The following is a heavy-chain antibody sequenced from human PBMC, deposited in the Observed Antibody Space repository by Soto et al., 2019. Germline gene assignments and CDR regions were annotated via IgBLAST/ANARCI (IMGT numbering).Heavy chain of an antibody. Sequence: QVQLVQSGAEVKKPGASVKVSCKASGYTFTSYDINWVRQATGQGVEWMGWMDPNSANTGYAQKCQGGVTMTRNTSISTAYMALSRLRSEDTAVYYCEREGVRGMDVWGQGTTVTVSS. V-gene: IGHV1-8*01. J-gene: IGHJ6*02. D-gene: IGHD3-16*01. CDR2: MDPNSANT. CDR1: GYTFTSYD. CDR3: EREGVRGMDV.